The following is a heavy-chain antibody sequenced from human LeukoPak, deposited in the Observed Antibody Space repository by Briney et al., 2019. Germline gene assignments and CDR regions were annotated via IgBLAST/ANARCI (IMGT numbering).Heavy chain of an antibody. D-gene: IGHD3-10*01. Sequence: ASVKVSCKASGGTFSSYAISWVRQAPGQGLEWVGWIGSRSHGGYTNFAQKFKGRITMTTDTSTNTAYMELRSLRSDDTAVYYCARNYGSGSYYNKIYFDYWGQGTLVTVSS. CDR3: ARNYGSGSYYNKIYFDY. V-gene: IGHV1-18*01. CDR1: GGTFSSYA. CDR2: IGSRSHGGYT. J-gene: IGHJ4*02.